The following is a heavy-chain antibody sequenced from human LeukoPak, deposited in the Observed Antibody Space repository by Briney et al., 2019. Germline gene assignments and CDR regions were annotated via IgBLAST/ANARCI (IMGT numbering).Heavy chain of an antibody. Sequence: PSETLSLTCAVSGGSINNYYWSWIRQPPGKGLEWIGYIYYSGSTNYNPSLKSRVTISVDTSKNQFSLKMSSVTAADTAVYFCARGGPPGYYYDYYMDVWGKGTTVTISS. CDR1: GGSINNYY. CDR2: IYYSGST. CDR3: ARGGPPGYYYDYYMDV. J-gene: IGHJ6*03. V-gene: IGHV4-59*01.